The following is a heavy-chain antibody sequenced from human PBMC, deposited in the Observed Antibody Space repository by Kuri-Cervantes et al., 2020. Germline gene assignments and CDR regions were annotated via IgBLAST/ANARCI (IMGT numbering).Heavy chain of an antibody. J-gene: IGHJ4*02. V-gene: IGHV3-53*01. CDR2: IYSGGST. CDR3: ARQEKQWLVLVDY. D-gene: IGHD6-19*01. CDR1: GFTVSTNY. Sequence: GGSLRLSCAASGFTVSTNYMSWVRQAPGKGLEWVSVIYSGGSTYYADSVKGRFTISRDNAKNSLYLQMNSLRDEDTAVYYCARQEKQWLVLVDYWGQGTLVTVSS.